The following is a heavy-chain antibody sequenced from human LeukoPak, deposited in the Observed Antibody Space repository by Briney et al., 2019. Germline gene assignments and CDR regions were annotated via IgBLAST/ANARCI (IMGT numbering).Heavy chain of an antibody. D-gene: IGHD6-13*01. CDR2: IKSDGSST. J-gene: IGHJ4*02. CDR3: TRVFVGDEYSSSGY. V-gene: IGHV3-74*01. Sequence: PVGSLRLSCAASGFTFSRYYMHWVRQAPGKGLGWVSRIKSDGSSTNYADSVKGRFTISTDKAKNTLYLQMNSLKVADTAVYYCTRVFVGDEYSSSGYWGQGTLVTVSS. CDR1: GFTFSRYY.